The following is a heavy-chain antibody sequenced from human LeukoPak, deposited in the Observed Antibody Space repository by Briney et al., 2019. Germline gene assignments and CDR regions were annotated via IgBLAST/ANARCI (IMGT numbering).Heavy chain of an antibody. D-gene: IGHD2-2*01. Sequence: SETLSLACTVSGGSISSGGYYWSWIRQHPGKGLEWIGYIYYSGSTYYSPSLKSRVTISVDTSKNQFSLKLSSVTAADTAVYYCARAGIVVVPAAKPDAFDIWGQGTMVTVSS. J-gene: IGHJ3*02. V-gene: IGHV4-31*03. CDR3: ARAGIVVVPAAKPDAFDI. CDR1: GGSISSGGYY. CDR2: IYYSGST.